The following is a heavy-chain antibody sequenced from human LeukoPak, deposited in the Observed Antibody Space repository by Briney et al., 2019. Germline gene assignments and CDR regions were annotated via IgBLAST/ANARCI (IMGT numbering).Heavy chain of an antibody. CDR2: IIPISGTA. D-gene: IGHD3-22*01. Sequence: ASVKVSCKASGGTFSSYAISWERQAPGQGLEWMGGIIPISGTANYAQKFQGRVTITADESTSTAYMELSSLRSEDTAVYYCARDPDDSSGYYRWGQGTLVTVSS. CDR3: ARDPDDSSGYYR. J-gene: IGHJ5*02. V-gene: IGHV1-69*01. CDR1: GGTFSSYA.